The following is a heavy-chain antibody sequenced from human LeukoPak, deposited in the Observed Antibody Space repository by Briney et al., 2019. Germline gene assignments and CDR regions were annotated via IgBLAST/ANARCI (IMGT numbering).Heavy chain of an antibody. CDR3: ARAGYYGSGSYYGP. D-gene: IGHD3-10*01. Sequence: GGSLRLSCAASGFIFSSYSMNWVRQAPGKGLEWVSYIGSSSSTIYYADSVKGRFTISRDNAKNSLYLQMNSLRAEDTAVYYCARAGYYGSGSYYGPWGQGTLVTVSS. CDR1: GFIFSSYS. J-gene: IGHJ5*02. V-gene: IGHV3-48*04. CDR2: IGSSSSTI.